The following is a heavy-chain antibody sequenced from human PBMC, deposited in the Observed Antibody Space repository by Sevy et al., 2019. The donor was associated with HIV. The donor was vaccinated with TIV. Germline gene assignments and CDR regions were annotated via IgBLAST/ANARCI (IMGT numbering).Heavy chain of an antibody. D-gene: IGHD2-2*01. CDR1: GGSISSRSYY. J-gene: IGHJ6*02. CDR3: ARGTSTRSLSMDV. CDR2: IYYSGST. Sequence: SETLSLTCTVSGGSISSRSYYWGWIRQPPGKGLEWIGSIYYSGSTYYNPSLKSRVTISVDTSKNQFSLKLSSVTAADTAVYYCARGTSTRSLSMDVWGQGTTVTVSS. V-gene: IGHV4-39*01.